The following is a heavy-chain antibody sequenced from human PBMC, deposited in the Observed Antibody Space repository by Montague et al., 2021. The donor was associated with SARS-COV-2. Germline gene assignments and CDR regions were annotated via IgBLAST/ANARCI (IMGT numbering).Heavy chain of an antibody. CDR3: ARGMIRGVTTPFDY. CDR2: IYYSGTT. CDR1: SGSIISSGYY. Sequence: SETLSLTCRVPSGSIISSGYYWGWIRQPPGKELEWIGNIYYSGTTYYNPSLQSRGTISVDTSKNHLSLRLSSVTAADTAVYFCARGMIRGVTTPFDYWGQGSQVTVSS. J-gene: IGHJ4*02. D-gene: IGHD3-10*01. V-gene: IGHV4-39*02.